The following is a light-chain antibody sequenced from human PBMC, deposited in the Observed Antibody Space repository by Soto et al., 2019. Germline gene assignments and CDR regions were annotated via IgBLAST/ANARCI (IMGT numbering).Light chain of an antibody. CDR3: QSYDSNLSVV. J-gene: IGLJ2*01. CDR1: SSNIGAGYD. V-gene: IGLV1-40*01. CDR2: GNS. Sequence: QAVVTQPPSVSGAPGQRVTISCTGSSSNIGAGYDVHWYQQLPGTAPKLLIYGNSNRPSGVPDRFSGSKSGTSASLAITGLQAEDEADYYCQSYDSNLSVVLGGGTKLTVL.